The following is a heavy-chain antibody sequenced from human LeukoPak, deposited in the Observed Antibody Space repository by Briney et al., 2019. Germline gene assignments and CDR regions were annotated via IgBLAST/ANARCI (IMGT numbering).Heavy chain of an antibody. CDR1: GFSVSDNY. Sequence: GESLKISCAASGFSVSDNYMNWVRQAPGKGLEWVSVIYDDGTTYYADSVRGRFTISRDNSKNTLYVQMNSLRAEDTAVYYCAKGHYGNTPQWGQGSLVTVSS. J-gene: IGHJ4*02. CDR3: AKGHYGNTPQ. D-gene: IGHD1/OR15-1a*01. V-gene: IGHV3-66*01. CDR2: IYDDGTT.